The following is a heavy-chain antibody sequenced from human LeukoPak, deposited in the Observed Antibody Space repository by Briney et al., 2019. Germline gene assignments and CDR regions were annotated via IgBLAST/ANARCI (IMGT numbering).Heavy chain of an antibody. CDR1: GFTFSSYE. J-gene: IGHJ4*02. V-gene: IGHV4-39*07. D-gene: IGHD2-15*01. Sequence: GSLRLSCAASGFTFSSYEMNWVRQAPGKGLEWIGSIYYSGSTYYNPSLKSRVTISVDTSKNQFSLKLSSVTAADTAVYYCARSGYCSGGSCYSGFDYWGQGTLVTVSS. CDR2: IYYSGST. CDR3: ARSGYCSGGSCYSGFDY.